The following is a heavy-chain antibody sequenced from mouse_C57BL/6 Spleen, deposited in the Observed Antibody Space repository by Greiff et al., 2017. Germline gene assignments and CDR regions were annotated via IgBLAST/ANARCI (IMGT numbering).Heavy chain of an antibody. CDR2: IDPSDSET. D-gene: IGHD1-1*01. Sequence: QVQLQQPGPELVRPGSSVKLSCKASGYTFTRYWLHWVKQRPIQGLEWIGNIDPSDSETHYNQKFKDKATLTVAKSSSTAYMQLSSLTSEDSAVYYCARCTRPWCAMDDWGQGTSVTVSS. V-gene: IGHV1-52*01. J-gene: IGHJ4*01. CDR3: ARCTRPWCAMDD. CDR1: GYTFTRYW.